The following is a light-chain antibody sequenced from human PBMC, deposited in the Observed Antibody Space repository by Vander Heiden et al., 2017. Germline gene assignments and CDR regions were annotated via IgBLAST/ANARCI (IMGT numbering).Light chain of an antibody. CDR3: QQHNNWPPLT. CDR1: QSVSSN. J-gene: IGKJ4*01. V-gene: IGKV3-15*01. CDR2: CAS. Sequence: VMTQSPATLSESPGERATLSCSASQSVSSNLAWYQQKPGQAPRLLIYCASTRATGIPARFSGSGSGTEFTLIISSLQSEDFAVYYCQQHNNWPPLTFGGGTKVEIK.